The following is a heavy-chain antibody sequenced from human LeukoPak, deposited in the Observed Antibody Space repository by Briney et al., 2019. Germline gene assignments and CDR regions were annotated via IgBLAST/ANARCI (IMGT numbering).Heavy chain of an antibody. Sequence: GESLKTSCKGSGYSFTSYWIGWVRQMPGKGLGWMGIINLGDSDTSYSTSFQGRAPFSAAKSISTAYLQWSSLKASDTAMYYCARADSGSYYYWGQGTLVTVSS. D-gene: IGHD1-26*01. CDR3: ARADSGSYYY. CDR1: GYSFTSYW. J-gene: IGHJ4*02. CDR2: INLGDSDT. V-gene: IGHV5-51*01.